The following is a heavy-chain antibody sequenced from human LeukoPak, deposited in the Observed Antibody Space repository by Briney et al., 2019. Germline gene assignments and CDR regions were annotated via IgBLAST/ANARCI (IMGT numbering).Heavy chain of an antibody. Sequence: GASVKVSCKASGGTFSSYAISWVRQAPGQGLEWMGGIIPIFGTANYAQKFQGRVTITADKSTSTAYMELRSLRSDDTAVYYCARGGDGYNWEPFDYWGQGTLVTVSS. CDR3: ARGGDGYNWEPFDY. V-gene: IGHV1-69*06. D-gene: IGHD5-24*01. CDR1: GGTFSSYA. CDR2: IIPIFGTA. J-gene: IGHJ4*02.